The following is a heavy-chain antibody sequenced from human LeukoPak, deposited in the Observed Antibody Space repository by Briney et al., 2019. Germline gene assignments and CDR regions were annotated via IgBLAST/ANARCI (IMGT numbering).Heavy chain of an antibody. J-gene: IGHJ6*02. Sequence: GGSLRLSCAASGFTFSSDTMSWVRQAPGKGLERVSGISGRSDSIYYADSVEGRFTISRDYSKSTVDLQMNSLRAEDTAVYYCAREKWERHHCGVDVWGQGTTVTVSS. CDR1: GFTFSSDT. CDR3: AREKWERHHCGVDV. CDR2: ISGRSDSI. V-gene: IGHV3-23*01. D-gene: IGHD1-26*01.